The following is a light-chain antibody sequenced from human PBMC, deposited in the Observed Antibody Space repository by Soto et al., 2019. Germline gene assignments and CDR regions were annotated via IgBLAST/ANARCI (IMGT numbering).Light chain of an antibody. Sequence: EIVLTQSPATLSLSPGERATLSCRASQSVSTYLAWYQQKPGQAPRLLIYDASNRATGIPARFSGSGSGTDFTLTISSLEPEDFAVYYVQHRSNWPRTFGQGTKLEIK. J-gene: IGKJ2*01. CDR3: QHRSNWPRT. CDR1: QSVSTY. CDR2: DAS. V-gene: IGKV3-11*01.